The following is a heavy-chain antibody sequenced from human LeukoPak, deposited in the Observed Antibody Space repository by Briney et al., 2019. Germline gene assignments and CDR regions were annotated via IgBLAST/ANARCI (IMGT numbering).Heavy chain of an antibody. V-gene: IGHV3-21*03. D-gene: IGHD3-22*01. CDR3: GTDDTHYGRSGSFYDDFDV. CDR1: ALTFSSYS. J-gene: IGHJ3*01. CDR2: ISSSISDI. Sequence: PGGSLRLSRATSALTFSSYSMNWVPQAPGKGLEWVSSISSSISDIYYADSMKVGFTIYRDNAKNSSYLQMNSLRAEETAVYYCGTDDTHYGRSGSFYDDFDVWGQGTMVTVSS.